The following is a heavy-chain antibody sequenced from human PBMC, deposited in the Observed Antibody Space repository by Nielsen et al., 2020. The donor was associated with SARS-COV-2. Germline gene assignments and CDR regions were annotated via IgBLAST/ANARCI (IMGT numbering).Heavy chain of an antibody. V-gene: IGHV3-21*04. CDR3: AREWLWYELWSGPTHWFDP. Sequence: GGTLRLSCAASGYIFSSYTMSWVRQAPGKGLEWVSSITSRSGYIYYAASVRGRFTVSRDNAKNSLSRQMNSLRAEDTAVYYCAREWLWYELWSGPTHWFDPWGQGTLVTVSS. D-gene: IGHD3-3*01. CDR2: ITSRSGYI. CDR1: GYIFSSYT. J-gene: IGHJ5*02.